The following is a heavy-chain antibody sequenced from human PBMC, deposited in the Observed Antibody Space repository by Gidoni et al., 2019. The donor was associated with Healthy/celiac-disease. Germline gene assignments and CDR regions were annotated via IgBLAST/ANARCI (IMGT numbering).Heavy chain of an antibody. J-gene: IGHJ4*02. D-gene: IGHD1-26*01. CDR1: AFTFSIYA. CDR3: AREGGYKNGGFDY. Sequence: QGQPVDSGRGVVQHESPMRHSCAAYAFTFSIYAMHWGRQASGKGLEWVAVISYDRSNKCYADSVKGRFTISRDNSKNTLYLQMNSLGAEDTAVYYCAREGGYKNGGFDYWGQGTLVTVSS. CDR2: ISYDRSNK. V-gene: IGHV3-30-3*01.